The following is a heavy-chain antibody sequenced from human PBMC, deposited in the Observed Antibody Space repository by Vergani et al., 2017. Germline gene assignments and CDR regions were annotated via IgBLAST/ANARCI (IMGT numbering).Heavy chain of an antibody. CDR1: GGSINSHNYY. V-gene: IGHV4-61*02. CDR3: ARGSCLGGSCYKHLFDY. Sequence: QVQLQESGPGLVKPSQTLSLTCTVSGGSINSHNYYWSWIRQPAGKGLEWIGRIHTSGSTNYNPSLKSRVTMSVDTSKNQFSLQLTSWTAADTAVYFCARGSCLGGSCYKHLFDYWGQGILVTVSS. CDR2: IHTSGST. D-gene: IGHD2-15*01. J-gene: IGHJ4*02.